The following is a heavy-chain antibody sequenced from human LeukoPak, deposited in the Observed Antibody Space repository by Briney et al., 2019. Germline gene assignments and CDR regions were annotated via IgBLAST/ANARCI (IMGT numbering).Heavy chain of an antibody. D-gene: IGHD3-22*01. V-gene: IGHV4-38-2*02. CDR2: IYHSGST. Sequence: PSETLSLTCTVSGYSISGGYYWGWIRQPPGKGLEWIGNIYHSGSTYYNPSLKSRVTISVDTSKNQFSLKLSSVTAADTAVYYCTRPYYYDSSGSPDYWGQGTLVTVSS. CDR3: TRPYYYDSSGSPDY. J-gene: IGHJ4*02. CDR1: GYSISGGYY.